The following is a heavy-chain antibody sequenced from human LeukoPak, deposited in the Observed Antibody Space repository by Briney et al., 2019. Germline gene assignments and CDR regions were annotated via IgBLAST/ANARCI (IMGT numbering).Heavy chain of an antibody. CDR3: ASPTRGDCSGGSCLDFDY. J-gene: IGHJ4*02. V-gene: IGHV3-30-3*01. D-gene: IGHD2-15*01. CDR1: GFTFSSYA. Sequence: GGSLRLSCAASGFTFSSYAMHWVRQAPGKGLEWVAVISYDGSNKYYADSVKGRFTISRDNSKNTLYLQMNSLRAEDTAAYYCASPTRGDCSGGSCLDFDYWGQGTLVTVSS. CDR2: ISYDGSNK.